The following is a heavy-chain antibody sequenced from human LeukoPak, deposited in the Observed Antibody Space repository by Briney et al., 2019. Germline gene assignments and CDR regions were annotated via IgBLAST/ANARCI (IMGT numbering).Heavy chain of an antibody. V-gene: IGHV3-53*01. Sequence: PGGSLRLSCAASGFTVSSNYMSWVRQAPGKGLEWVSVIYSGGSTYYADSVKGRFTISRDNSKNTLYLQMNSLRAEDTAVYYCAENYNWNDSDAFDIWGQGTMVTVSS. CDR3: AENYNWNDSDAFDI. CDR1: GFTVSSNY. CDR2: IYSGGST. D-gene: IGHD1-1*01. J-gene: IGHJ3*02.